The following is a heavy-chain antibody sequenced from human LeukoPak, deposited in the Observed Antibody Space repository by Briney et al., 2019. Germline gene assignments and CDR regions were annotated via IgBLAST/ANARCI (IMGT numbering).Heavy chain of an antibody. D-gene: IGHD3-9*01. Sequence: SETLSLTCTVSGGSLADFYWSWIRQPPGQGLEWIGYVYQTGSPNYNPSLKSRVTISLARSKTHSSLRLTSVTAADSAVYSWARHILSGFYRASFDIWGHGTMVTVSS. J-gene: IGHJ3*02. V-gene: IGHV4-59*08. CDR3: ARHILSGFYRASFDI. CDR2: VYQTGSP. CDR1: GGSLADFY.